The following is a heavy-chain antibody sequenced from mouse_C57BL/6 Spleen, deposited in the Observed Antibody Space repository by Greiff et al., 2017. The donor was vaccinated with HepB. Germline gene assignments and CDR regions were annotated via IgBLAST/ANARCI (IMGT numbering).Heavy chain of an antibody. J-gene: IGHJ4*01. Sequence: EVQLQQSGAELVRPGASVKLSCTASGFNIKDDYMHWVKQRPEQGLEWIGWIDPQNGDTEYASKFQGKATITADTSSNTAYLQLSSLTSEEPAVYYCTGSYLLLRRMDYWGQGTSVTVSS. CDR2: IDPQNGDT. V-gene: IGHV14-4*01. D-gene: IGHD1-1*01. CDR3: TGSYLLLRRMDY. CDR1: GFNIKDDY.